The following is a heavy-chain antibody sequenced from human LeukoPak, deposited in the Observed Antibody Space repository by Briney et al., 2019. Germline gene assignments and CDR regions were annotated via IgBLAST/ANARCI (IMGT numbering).Heavy chain of an antibody. J-gene: IGHJ3*02. V-gene: IGHV3-23*01. Sequence: GGSLGLSWAALGFTFRDYAMGWISQAPGKGLGGVSAFRGGGFSTYYADSVKGRFTISRDNAKNTLYLQMNSLRAEDTAVYYCAREVTAPKNYYDSSGRAVDAFDIWGQGTMVTVSS. CDR1: GFTFRDYA. D-gene: IGHD3-22*01. CDR3: AREVTAPKNYYDSSGRAVDAFDI. CDR2: FRGGGFST.